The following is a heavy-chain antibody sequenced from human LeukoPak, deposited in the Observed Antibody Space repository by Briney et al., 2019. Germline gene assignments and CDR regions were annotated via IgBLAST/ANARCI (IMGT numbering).Heavy chain of an antibody. Sequence: GGSLRLSCAASGFTFNSNAMSWVRQAPGKGLEWVSGVTSSGSSTYYADSVKGRFTNSRDSSRSTLYLQMNSLRAEDTAVYYCTKVGVYSNFYFDYWGQGILVTVSS. D-gene: IGHD4-11*01. CDR1: GFTFNSNA. V-gene: IGHV3-23*01. CDR3: TKVGVYSNFYFDY. CDR2: VTSSGSST. J-gene: IGHJ4*02.